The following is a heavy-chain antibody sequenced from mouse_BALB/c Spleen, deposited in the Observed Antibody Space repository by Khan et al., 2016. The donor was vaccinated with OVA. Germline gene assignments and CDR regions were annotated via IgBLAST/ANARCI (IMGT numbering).Heavy chain of an antibody. D-gene: IGHD1-1*02. CDR3: ARHYDGGVLYWDFDG. J-gene: IGHJ1*01. V-gene: IGHV1S56*01. Sequence: QVQLQQSGAELVKPGASVKLSCKASGYTFTNYDLNWVRLRPEQGLEWIGWIFPGDGSAKYNEKFKGKATLTTDKSSSTAYMQRSRLTSEDSAVYFCARHYDGGVLYWDFDGWGAGTAVTVSS. CDR1: GYTFTNYD. CDR2: IFPGDGSA.